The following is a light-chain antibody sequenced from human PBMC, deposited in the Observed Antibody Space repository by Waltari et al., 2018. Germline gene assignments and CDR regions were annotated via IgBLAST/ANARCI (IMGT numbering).Light chain of an antibody. V-gene: IGLV2-8*01. CDR1: SSDVGGYDY. Sequence: QSALTQPPSASGSPGQSVTISCTGTSSDVGGYDYVSWYQQHPGKAPQLMIYEVSKRPPGGPDRFSGSKSGNTASLTVSGVQGEDEAEYYCSSYAGSNNYVAFGGGTKLTVL. CDR2: EVS. J-gene: IGLJ2*01. CDR3: SSYAGSNNYVA.